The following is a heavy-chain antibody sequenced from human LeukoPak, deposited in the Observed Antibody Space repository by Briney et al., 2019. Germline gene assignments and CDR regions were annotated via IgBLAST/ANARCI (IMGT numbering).Heavy chain of an antibody. CDR1: GDSVSSNSAA. Sequence: SQTLSLTCAISGDSVSSNSAAWNWIRQSPSRGLEWLGRTYYRSKWYNDYAVSVKSRITINPDTSKNQFSLQLNSVTPEDTAVYYCARDRLRGGNSGSYLGYYYYGMDVWGQGTTVTVSS. J-gene: IGHJ6*02. CDR2: TYYRSKWYN. CDR3: ARDRLRGGNSGSYLGYYYYGMDV. V-gene: IGHV6-1*01. D-gene: IGHD1-26*01.